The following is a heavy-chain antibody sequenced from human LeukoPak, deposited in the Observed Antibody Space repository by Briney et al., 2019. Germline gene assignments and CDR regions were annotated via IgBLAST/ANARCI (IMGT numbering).Heavy chain of an antibody. Sequence: SETLSLTCAVCGGSFSVYYWSWIRQPPGKGLEWIGEINHSGSTNYNPSLKSRVTISVDTSKNQFSLKLSSVTAADTAVYYCARGALLGSSGRIDYWGQGTLVTVSS. CDR1: GGSFSVYY. V-gene: IGHV4-34*01. CDR2: INHSGST. CDR3: ARGALLGSSGRIDY. D-gene: IGHD3-22*01. J-gene: IGHJ4*02.